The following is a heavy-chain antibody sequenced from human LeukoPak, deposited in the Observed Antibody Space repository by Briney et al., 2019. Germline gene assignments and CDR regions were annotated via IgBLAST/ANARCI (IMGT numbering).Heavy chain of an antibody. CDR2: IKPDDSEK. J-gene: IGHJ4*02. CDR1: GFTLANVW. D-gene: IGHD1-26*01. V-gene: IGHV3-7*01. Sequence: GGSLRLSCAASGFTLANVWLHWIRQAPGKGLEWVANIKPDDSEKYYVDSVKGRFTISRDNAKYSLYLQMNSLRVEDTAVYYCARSYSLYDYWGQGTLVTVSS. CDR3: ARSYSLYDY.